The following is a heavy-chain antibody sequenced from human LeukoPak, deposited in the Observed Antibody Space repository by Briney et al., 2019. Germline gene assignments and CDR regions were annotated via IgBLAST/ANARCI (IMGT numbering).Heavy chain of an antibody. D-gene: IGHD2-2*01. CDR3: ARGWGYCSSTSCYFGNRSNY. V-gene: IGHV4-34*01. CDR1: GGSFSGYY. Sequence: SETLSLTCAVYGGSFSGYYWSWIRQPPGKGLEWIGEINHSGSTNYNPSLKSRVTISVDTSKNQFSLKLSSVTAADTAVYYCARGWGYCSSTSCYFGNRSNYWGQGTLVTVPS. J-gene: IGHJ4*02. CDR2: INHSGST.